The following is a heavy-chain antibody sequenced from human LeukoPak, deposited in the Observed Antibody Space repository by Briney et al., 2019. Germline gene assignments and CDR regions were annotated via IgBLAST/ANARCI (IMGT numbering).Heavy chain of an antibody. D-gene: IGHD6-13*01. CDR3: ARDIAAAGTFDY. V-gene: IGHV3-21*01. Sequence: GGSLRLSCAAFAFSFRSYSMNWVRQAPGKGLEWVSSISSSSSYIYYADSVKGRFTISRDNAKNSLYLQMNSLRAEDTAVYYCARDIAAAGTFDYWGQGTLVTVSS. CDR1: AFSFRSYS. J-gene: IGHJ4*02. CDR2: ISSSSSYI.